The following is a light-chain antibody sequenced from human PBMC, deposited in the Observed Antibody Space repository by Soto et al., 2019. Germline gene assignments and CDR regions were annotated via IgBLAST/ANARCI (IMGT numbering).Light chain of an antibody. CDR2: GAS. CDR3: QQYNNWPQT. J-gene: IGKJ1*01. CDR1: QSVSSN. Sequence: EIVMTQSPATLSVSPGERATLSCRASQSVSSNLAWYQQKPGQAPRLLIYGASTRATGIPARFSGSGSGTEFTLTISSRQSEDVAVYYCQQYNNWPQTFGQGTNVEIK. V-gene: IGKV3-15*01.